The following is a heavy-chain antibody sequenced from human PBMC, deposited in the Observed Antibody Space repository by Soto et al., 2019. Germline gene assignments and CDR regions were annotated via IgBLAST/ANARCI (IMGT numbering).Heavy chain of an antibody. J-gene: IGHJ4*02. D-gene: IGHD5-18*01. Sequence: SETLSLTCTVSGDSISSYSWSWIRQPPGKGLEWIGYIYYSGSTNYNPSLKSRVTISVDTSKNQLSLKLSSVTAADTAVYYCARRYGYSFDYWGQGTLVTVSS. CDR1: GDSISSYS. CDR3: ARRYGYSFDY. CDR2: IYYSGST. V-gene: IGHV4-59*08.